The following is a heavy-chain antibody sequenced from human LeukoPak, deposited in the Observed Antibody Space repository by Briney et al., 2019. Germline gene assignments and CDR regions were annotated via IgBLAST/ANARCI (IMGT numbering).Heavy chain of an antibody. D-gene: IGHD6-13*01. CDR2: IYYSWST. Sequence: SETLSLTCAVSGGSISSGGYSWSWIRQPPGKGLEWIGYIYYSWSTYYNPSLKSRVTISVDTSKNQFSLKLSSVTAADTAVYYCAREGPGSGIAAAGTGVWFDPWGQGTLVTVSS. J-gene: IGHJ5*02. CDR3: AREGPGSGIAAAGTGVWFDP. CDR1: GGSISSGGYS. V-gene: IGHV4-30-2*05.